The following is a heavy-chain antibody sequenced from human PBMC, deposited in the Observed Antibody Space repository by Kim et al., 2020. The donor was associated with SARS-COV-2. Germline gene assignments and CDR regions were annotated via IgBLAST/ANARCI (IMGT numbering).Heavy chain of an antibody. V-gene: IGHV1-2*06. CDR3: ARDGSYGDYLIQDAFDI. Sequence: ASVKVSCKASGYTFTGYYMHWVRRAPGQGLEWMGRINPNSGGTNYAQKFQGRVTMTRDTSISTAYMELSRLRSDDTAVYYCARDGSYGDYLIQDAFDIWGQGTMVTVSS. CDR2: INPNSGGT. J-gene: IGHJ3*02. D-gene: IGHD4-17*01. CDR1: GYTFTGYY.